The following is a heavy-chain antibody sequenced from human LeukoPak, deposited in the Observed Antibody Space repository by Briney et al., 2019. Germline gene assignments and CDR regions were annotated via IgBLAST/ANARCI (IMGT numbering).Heavy chain of an antibody. CDR3: ARVAQGATTENYYYYYMDV. CDR1: GFTFSSYA. CDR2: ISGSGGST. V-gene: IGHV3-23*01. Sequence: GGSLRLSCAASGFTFSSYATSWVRQAPGKGLEWVSAISGSGGSTYYADSVKGRFTISRDNSKNTLYLQMNSLRAEDTAVYYCARVAQGATTENYYYYYMDVWGKGTTVTVSS. D-gene: IGHD4-11*01. J-gene: IGHJ6*03.